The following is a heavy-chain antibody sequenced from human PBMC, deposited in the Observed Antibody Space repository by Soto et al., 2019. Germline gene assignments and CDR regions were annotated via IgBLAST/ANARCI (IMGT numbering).Heavy chain of an antibody. CDR1: GFTFSSYG. J-gene: IGHJ6*03. CDR2: IWYDGSNK. Sequence: PGESLKISCAASGFTFSSYGMHWVRQAPGKGLEWVAVIWYDGSNKYYADSVKGRFTISRDNSKNTLYLQMNSLRAEDTAVYYCARNRGYCSGTLGCYYMDVWGKGTTVTVSS. D-gene: IGHD2-15*01. CDR3: ARNRGYCSGTLGCYYMDV. V-gene: IGHV3-33*01.